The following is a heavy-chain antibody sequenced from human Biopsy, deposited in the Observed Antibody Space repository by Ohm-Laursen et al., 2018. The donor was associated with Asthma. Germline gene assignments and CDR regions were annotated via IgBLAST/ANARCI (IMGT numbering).Heavy chain of an antibody. CDR3: AKVGHGYGDYVGYLDP. CDR1: GMSVSDYY. J-gene: IGHJ5*02. V-gene: IGHV3-11*01. Sequence: SLRLSCAAAGMSVSDYYMTWLRQSPGKGLEWLSHIGIKGTSIYYADSVKGRFTISRDNAKNSLFLQMDSLSADDTAVYYCAKVGHGYGDYVGYLDPWGQGTLVTVSS. CDR2: IGIKGTSI. D-gene: IGHD4-17*01.